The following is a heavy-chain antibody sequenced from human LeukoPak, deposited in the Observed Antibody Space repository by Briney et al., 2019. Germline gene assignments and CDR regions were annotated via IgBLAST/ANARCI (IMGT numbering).Heavy chain of an antibody. CDR1: GFTFSAYS. V-gene: IGHV3-21*01. Sequence: GGSLRLSCAASGFTFSAYSMNWVRQAPGKGLEWVSSITSGDYVYFADSLKGRFTISRDNAKSSLYLQMNSLRAEDTAVYYCARGGFNMVRGVIIPPNSYYYYMDIWGKGTTVTVSS. CDR2: ITSGDYV. D-gene: IGHD3-10*01. J-gene: IGHJ6*03. CDR3: ARGGFNMVRGVIIPPNSYYYYMDI.